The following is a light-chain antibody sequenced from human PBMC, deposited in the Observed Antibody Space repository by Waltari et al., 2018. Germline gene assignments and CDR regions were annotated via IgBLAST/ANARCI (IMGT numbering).Light chain of an antibody. J-gene: IGLJ2*01. CDR1: SRDVGGYKY. CDR3: SSYAVSNNVL. CDR2: EVN. V-gene: IGLV2-8*01. Sequence: QSALTQPPSASGSPGQSVTISCTGTSRDVGGYKYVSWYQQHPGKDPRLIICEVNRRPTGAPDLFYGPKTGNRASVTVSGLQAEDEADYYCSSYAVSNNVLFGGGTKLTVL.